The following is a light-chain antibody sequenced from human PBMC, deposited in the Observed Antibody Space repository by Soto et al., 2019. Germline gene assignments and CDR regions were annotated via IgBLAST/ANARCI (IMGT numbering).Light chain of an antibody. CDR2: GXS. CDR1: HSVSSSY. CDR3: QQYGYSTIT. Sequence: EIVLTQSPGTLSLSPGESATLSXRASHSVSSSYLAWYQQEPGXAPRVXXYGXSSRATGIPDRLSGSGSGTDFTLTISRLEPEDFAVYYCQQYGYSTITFGQGTRLEIK. J-gene: IGKJ5*01. V-gene: IGKV3-20*01.